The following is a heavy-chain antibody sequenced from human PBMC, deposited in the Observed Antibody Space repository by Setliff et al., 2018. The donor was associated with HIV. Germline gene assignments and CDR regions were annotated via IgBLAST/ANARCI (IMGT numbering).Heavy chain of an antibody. CDR3: ARWGASGGRPDWHAFDM. V-gene: IGHV4-59*01. CDR1: GGSINSYY. Sequence: SETLSLTCAVSGGSINSYYWNWIRQSPGKGLEWIGYIGYNGDTSYNPSLNSRVTLSVDRSKNQFSLKLSSVSAADTAVYFCARWGASGGRPDWHAFDMWGQGTMVTVSS. J-gene: IGHJ3*02. D-gene: IGHD2-15*01. CDR2: IGYNGDT.